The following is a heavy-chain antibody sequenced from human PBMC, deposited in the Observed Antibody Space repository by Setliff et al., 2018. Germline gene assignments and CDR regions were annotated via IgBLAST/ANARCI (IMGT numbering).Heavy chain of an antibody. CDR3: ARVLNWFDP. Sequence: SETLSLTCTVSGGSISSSSYYWGWIRQPPGKGLEWIGSIYYRGSTYYNPSLKSRVTISVDTSKNQFSLKLSSVTAADTAVYYCARVLNWFDPWGQGTLVTAPQ. CDR1: GGSISSSSYY. CDR2: IYYRGST. J-gene: IGHJ5*02. V-gene: IGHV4-39*07. D-gene: IGHD1-26*01.